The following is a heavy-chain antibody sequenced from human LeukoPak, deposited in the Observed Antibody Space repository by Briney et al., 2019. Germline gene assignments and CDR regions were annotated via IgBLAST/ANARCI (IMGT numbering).Heavy chain of an antibody. D-gene: IGHD5-18*01. Sequence: GASVKVSCKASGGTFSSYAISWVRQAPGQGLEWMGGIIPIFGTANYAQKLQGRVTMTRDTSTSTVYMELSSLRSEDTAVYYCARFSYGGGGYFDYWGQGTLVTVSS. V-gene: IGHV1-69*05. CDR2: IIPIFGTA. CDR3: ARFSYGGGGYFDY. CDR1: GGTFSSYA. J-gene: IGHJ4*02.